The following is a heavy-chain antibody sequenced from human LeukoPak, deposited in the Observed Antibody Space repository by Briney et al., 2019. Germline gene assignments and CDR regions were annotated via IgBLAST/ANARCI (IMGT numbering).Heavy chain of an antibody. Sequence: ASVKVSCKTSGYTFTGYYMHWVRQAPGQGLEWMGWINPNSGGTNYAQKFQGRVTMTRDTSISTAYMELSRLRSDDTAVYYCARWHCSGGSCYNDYWGQGTLVTVSS. CDR1: GYTFTGYY. J-gene: IGHJ4*02. CDR2: INPNSGGT. V-gene: IGHV1-2*02. CDR3: ARWHCSGGSCYNDY. D-gene: IGHD2-15*01.